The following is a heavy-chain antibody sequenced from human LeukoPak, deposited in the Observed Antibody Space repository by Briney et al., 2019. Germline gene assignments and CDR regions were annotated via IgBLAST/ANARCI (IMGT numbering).Heavy chain of an antibody. J-gene: IGHJ4*02. V-gene: IGHV1-69*05. CDR3: ARDLPGYCSSTSCYSGVR. Sequence: ASVKVSCKASGGTFSSYAISWVRQAPGQGLEWMGGILPIFGTANYAQKFQGRVTITTDESTSTAYMELSSLRSEDTAVYYCARDLPGYCSSTSCYSGVRWGQGTLVTVSS. D-gene: IGHD2-2*03. CDR2: ILPIFGTA. CDR1: GGTFSSYA.